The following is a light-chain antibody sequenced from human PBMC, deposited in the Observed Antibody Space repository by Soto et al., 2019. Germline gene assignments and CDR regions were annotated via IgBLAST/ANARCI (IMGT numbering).Light chain of an antibody. J-gene: IGLJ1*01. CDR2: SNN. Sequence: QSVLTQPPSASGTPGHRVTISCSGGSSNIGINTVNWYQQLPRTAPKLLIYSNNQRPSGVPDRFSGSRSGTSAPLAISGLQSGDEADYYCAAWDDSLNGYVFGTGTKVTVL. CDR3: AAWDDSLNGYV. CDR1: SSNIGINT. V-gene: IGLV1-44*01.